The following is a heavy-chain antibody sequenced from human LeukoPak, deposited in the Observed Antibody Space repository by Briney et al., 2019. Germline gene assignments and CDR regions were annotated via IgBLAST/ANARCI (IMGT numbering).Heavy chain of an antibody. CDR3: ARGSEWELQYYFDY. CDR1: GFTFSSYG. J-gene: IGHJ4*02. CDR2: IWYGGSNK. Sequence: GGSLRLSCAASGFTFSSYGMHWVRQAPGKGLEWVAVIWYGGSNKYYADSVKGRFTISRDNSKNTLYLQMNSLRAEDTAVYYCARGSEWELQYYFDYWGQGTLVTVSS. V-gene: IGHV3-33*08. D-gene: IGHD1-26*01.